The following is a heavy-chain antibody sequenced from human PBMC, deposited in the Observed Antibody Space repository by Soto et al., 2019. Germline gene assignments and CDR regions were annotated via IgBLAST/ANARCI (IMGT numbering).Heavy chain of an antibody. CDR1: GGSISSGGYY. CDR2: IYYSGST. J-gene: IGHJ6*02. V-gene: IGHV4-61*08. CDR3: ARHLYDFWSPAYYYYGMDV. Sequence: PSATLSLTCTVSGGSISSGGYYWSWIRQPPGKGLEWIGYIYYSGSTNYNPSLKSRVTISVDTSKNQFSLKLSSVTAADTAVYYCARHLYDFWSPAYYYYGMDVWGQGTTVTVSS. D-gene: IGHD3-3*01.